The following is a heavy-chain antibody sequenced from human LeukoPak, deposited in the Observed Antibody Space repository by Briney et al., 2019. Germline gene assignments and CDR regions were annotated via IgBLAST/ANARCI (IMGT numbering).Heavy chain of an antibody. Sequence: GGSLRLSCATSGFNLTAYAMSWVRRAPGKGLEWVSSICGGTTSTFYADSVKGRFTISRDSSKSTLYLQMNSLRPEDTALYYCVKCVTASGYSPLSSWGQGTLVTVSS. V-gene: IGHV3-23*01. CDR1: GFNLTAYA. CDR3: VKCVTASGYSPLSS. D-gene: IGHD6-25*01. J-gene: IGHJ5*02. CDR2: ICGGTTST.